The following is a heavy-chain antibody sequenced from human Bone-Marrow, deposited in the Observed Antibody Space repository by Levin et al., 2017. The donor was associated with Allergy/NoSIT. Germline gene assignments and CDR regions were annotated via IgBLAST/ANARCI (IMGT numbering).Heavy chain of an antibody. CDR2: INPNSGGT. V-gene: IGHV1-2*02. CDR3: ARDLDYYDRAFDT. D-gene: IGHD3-22*01. CDR1: GYIFIDYY. J-gene: IGHJ3*02. Sequence: ASVKVSCKASGYIFIDYYMNWVRQAPGQGLEWMGWINPNSGGTNYAQKFQGRVTMTRDTSISTAYMELSGLRSDDTAVYYCARDLDYYDRAFDTWGQGTMVTVSS.